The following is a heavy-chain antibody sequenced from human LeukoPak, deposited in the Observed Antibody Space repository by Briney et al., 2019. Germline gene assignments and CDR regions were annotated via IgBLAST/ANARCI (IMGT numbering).Heavy chain of an antibody. Sequence: ASVKVSCKASGYTFTSYGISWVRQAPGQGLEWMGWISAYNGNTNYAQKLQGRVTMTTDTSTSTAYMELRSLRSDDTAVYYCAREAAAGTSRSSGYYYYMDVWGKGTTVTVSS. CDR3: AREAAAGTSRSSGYYYYMDV. J-gene: IGHJ6*03. D-gene: IGHD6-13*01. V-gene: IGHV1-18*01. CDR2: ISAYNGNT. CDR1: GYTFTSYG.